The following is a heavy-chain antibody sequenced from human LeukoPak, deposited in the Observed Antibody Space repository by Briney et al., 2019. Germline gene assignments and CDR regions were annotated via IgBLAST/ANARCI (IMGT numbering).Heavy chain of an antibody. D-gene: IGHD6-13*01. Sequence: GGSLRLSCAASGFTFSDYYMSWIRQAPGKGLEWVSYISSSGSTISYADSVRGRFTISRDNAKNSLFLQMNSLRTEDTAFYYCVKDTSVGYGSSFDYWGQGILVTVSS. CDR3: VKDTSVGYGSSFDY. V-gene: IGHV3-11*01. CDR2: ISSSGSTI. CDR1: GFTFSDYY. J-gene: IGHJ4*02.